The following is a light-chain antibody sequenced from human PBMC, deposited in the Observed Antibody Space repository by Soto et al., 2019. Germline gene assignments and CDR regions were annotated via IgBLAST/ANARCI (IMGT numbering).Light chain of an antibody. J-gene: IGKJ4*01. CDR2: GAS. Sequence: EIVLTQSPGTLSLSPGERATLSCRASQSVSNNYLAWYQQKPGQAPRLLTYGASNRATGIPDRFSGSGSGTDFTLTISRLQSDDYAVYYCQQYNNLPRTFGGGTKVDIK. CDR3: QQYNNLPRT. V-gene: IGKV3-20*01. CDR1: QSVSNNY.